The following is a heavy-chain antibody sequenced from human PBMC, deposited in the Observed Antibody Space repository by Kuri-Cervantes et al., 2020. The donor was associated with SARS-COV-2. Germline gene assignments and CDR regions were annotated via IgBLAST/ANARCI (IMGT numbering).Heavy chain of an antibody. CDR3: AREGHGSGSYYYYYMDV. CDR2: IGPSGTTK. V-gene: IGHV3-11*04. CDR1: GFIFSDYY. Sequence: GGALRLSCTASGFIFSDYYMTWIRQAPGKGLEWVSNIGPSGTTKYYADSVKGRFTISRDNSKNTLYLQMNSLRAEDTAVYYCAREGHGSGSYYYYYMDVWGKGTTVTVSS. J-gene: IGHJ6*03. D-gene: IGHD3-10*01.